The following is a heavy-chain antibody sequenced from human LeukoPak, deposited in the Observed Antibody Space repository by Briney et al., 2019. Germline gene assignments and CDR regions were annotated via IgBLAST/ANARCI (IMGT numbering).Heavy chain of an antibody. CDR2: ISSSGSII. CDR1: GFAFSDLE. Sequence: GGSLRLSCASSGFAFSDLEMNWVRQAPGKGLEWVSYISSSGSIIYYADSVKGRFTISRDNAKRSLFLQMNSLRVEDTAVYYCARTMWGFDYWGQGTLVTVSS. J-gene: IGHJ4*02. CDR3: ARTMWGFDY. V-gene: IGHV3-48*03. D-gene: IGHD7-27*01.